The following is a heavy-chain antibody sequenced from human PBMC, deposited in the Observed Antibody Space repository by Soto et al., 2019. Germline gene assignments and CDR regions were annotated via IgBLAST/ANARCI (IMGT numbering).Heavy chain of an antibody. CDR1: GDSVSKYY. J-gene: IGHJ5*02. D-gene: IGHD4-17*01. CDR2: IDTTRSP. Sequence: QVQLQESGPGLVKPSETLSLTCTVSGDSVSKYYWNWIRQPAGKGLEWIGRIDTTRSPNYNPSLKSRVAMSVDTSTNPFSLQLNLSSVTAADTAVYYCARSLAYGDYATLNTWGQGPLVTVSS. V-gene: IGHV4-4*07. CDR3: ARSLAYGDYATLNT.